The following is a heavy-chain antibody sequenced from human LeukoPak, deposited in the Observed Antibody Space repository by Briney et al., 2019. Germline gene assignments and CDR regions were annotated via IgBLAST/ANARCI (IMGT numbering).Heavy chain of an antibody. CDR3: AKGENPYYDFWSGYHYDAFDT. CDR2: IYPGDSDT. D-gene: IGHD3-3*01. Sequence: GESLKISCKGSGYSFTSYWIGWVRQMPGKGLEWMGIIYPGDSDTRYSLSFQGQVTISADKSISTAYLQWSSLKASDTAMYYCAKGENPYYDFWSGYHYDAFDTWGQGTMVTVSS. V-gene: IGHV5-51*01. CDR1: GYSFTSYW. J-gene: IGHJ3*02.